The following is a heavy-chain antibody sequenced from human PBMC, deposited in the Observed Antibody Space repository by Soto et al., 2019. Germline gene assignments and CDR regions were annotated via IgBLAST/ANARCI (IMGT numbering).Heavy chain of an antibody. D-gene: IGHD6-13*01. CDR3: ARERAAAGSNWFDP. J-gene: IGHJ5*02. CDR1: GYTFTSYG. Sequence: ASVKVSCKASGYTFTSYGISWVRQATGQGLEWMGWMNPNSGNTGYAQKFQGRVTMTRNTSISTAHMELSSLRSEDTAVYYCARERAAAGSNWFDPWGQGTQVTVSS. V-gene: IGHV1-8*02. CDR2: MNPNSGNT.